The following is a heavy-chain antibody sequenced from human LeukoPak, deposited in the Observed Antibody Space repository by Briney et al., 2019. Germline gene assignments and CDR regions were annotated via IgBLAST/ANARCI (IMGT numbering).Heavy chain of an antibody. CDR1: GFTFSSYA. D-gene: IGHD6-19*01. CDR2: ISYDGSNK. V-gene: IGHV3-30-3*01. CDR3: ASSGQWLVPEYYFDY. Sequence: GRSLRLSCAASGFTFSSYAMHWVRQAPGKGLEWVAVISYDGSNKYYADSVKGRFTISRDNSKNTLYLQMNSLRAEDTAVYCCASSGQWLVPEYYFDYWGQGTLVTVSS. J-gene: IGHJ4*02.